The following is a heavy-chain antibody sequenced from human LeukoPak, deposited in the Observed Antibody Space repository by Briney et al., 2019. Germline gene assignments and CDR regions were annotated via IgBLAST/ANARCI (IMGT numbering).Heavy chain of an antibody. CDR3: ARVGVYSSGWYGTPGNWFDP. D-gene: IGHD6-19*01. CDR1: GYTFTGYY. J-gene: IGHJ5*02. CDR2: INPNSGGT. V-gene: IGHV1-2*02. Sequence: ASVKVSSKASGYTFTGYYMHWVRQAPGQGLEWMGWINPNSGGTNYAQKFQGRVTMTRDTSISTAYMELSRLRSDDTAVYYCARVGVYSSGWYGTPGNWFDPWGQGTLVTVSS.